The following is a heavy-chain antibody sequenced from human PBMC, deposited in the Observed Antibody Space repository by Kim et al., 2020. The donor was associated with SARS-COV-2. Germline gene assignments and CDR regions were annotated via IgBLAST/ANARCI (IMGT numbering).Heavy chain of an antibody. CDR3: ARLGGGSGTSYYYYYGMDV. CDR2: IYPGDSDT. V-gene: IGHV5-51*01. J-gene: IGHJ6*02. CDR1: GYSFTSYW. Sequence: GESLKISCKGSGYSFTSYWIGWVRQMPGKGLEWMGIIYPGDSDTRYSPSFQGQVTISADKSISTAYLQWSSLKASDTAMYYCARLGGGSGTSYYYYYGMDVWGQGTTVTVSS. D-gene: IGHD2-15*01.